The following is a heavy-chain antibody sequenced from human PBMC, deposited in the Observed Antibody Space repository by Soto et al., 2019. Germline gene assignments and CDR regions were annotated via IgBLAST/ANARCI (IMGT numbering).Heavy chain of an antibody. V-gene: IGHV3-23*01. CDR2: ISDSGFTT. D-gene: IGHD2-8*02. J-gene: IGHJ3*02. CDR1: GFTFSKYA. Sequence: EVQVLESGGGLVQPGGSLRLSCAASGFTFSKYAMSWVRQAPGKGLDWVSGISDSGFTTYSADSVKGRFTISRDNSKNTLYLQMNSLRAEDTAVYYCAKGKGTGVTRVGAFDIRGQGTMVTVSS. CDR3: AKGKGTGVTRVGAFDI.